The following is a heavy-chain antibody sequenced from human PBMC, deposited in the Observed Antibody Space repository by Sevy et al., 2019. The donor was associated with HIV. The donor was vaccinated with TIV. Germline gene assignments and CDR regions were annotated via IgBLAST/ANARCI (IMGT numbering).Heavy chain of an antibody. Sequence: GGSLRLSCAASGFTFSSYDMHWVRQPTGKGLEWVSAIGTAGDTYYPGSVKVRFTISRENAKNSLYLQMNSLRAGDTAVYYCARAMTTVTTYGMDVWGQGTTVTVSS. CDR2: IGTAGDT. V-gene: IGHV3-13*01. CDR1: GFTFSSYD. J-gene: IGHJ6*02. D-gene: IGHD4-17*01. CDR3: ARAMTTVTTYGMDV.